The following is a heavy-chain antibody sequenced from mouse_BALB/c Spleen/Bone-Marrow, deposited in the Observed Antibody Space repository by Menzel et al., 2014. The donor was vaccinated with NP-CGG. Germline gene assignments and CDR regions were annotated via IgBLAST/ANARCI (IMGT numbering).Heavy chain of an antibody. J-gene: IGHJ3*01. Sequence: EVQLGESGGGLVKPGGSLKLACAASGFAFTSYDMSWVRQTPEKRLEWVAYISSGVGSTYYPDTVKGRFTISRDNAKNTLYLQMSSLKSEDTAMFYCARRVGRGGFAYWGQGTLVTVSA. CDR3: ARRVGRGGFAY. V-gene: IGHV5-12-1*01. CDR1: GFAFTSYD. CDR2: ISSGVGST.